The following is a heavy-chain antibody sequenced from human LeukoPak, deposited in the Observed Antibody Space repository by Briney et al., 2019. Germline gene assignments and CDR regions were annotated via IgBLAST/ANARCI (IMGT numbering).Heavy chain of an antibody. Sequence: ASVKVSCKASGYTFTSYYMHWVRQAPGQGLEWMGIINPSGGSTSYAQKFQGRVTITADESTSTAYMELSSLRSEDTAVYYCARNRHYDSSGYYYDYYYYGMDVWGQGTTVTVSS. V-gene: IGHV1-46*01. J-gene: IGHJ6*02. CDR2: INPSGGST. CDR1: GYTFTSYY. CDR3: ARNRHYDSSGYYYDYYYYGMDV. D-gene: IGHD3-22*01.